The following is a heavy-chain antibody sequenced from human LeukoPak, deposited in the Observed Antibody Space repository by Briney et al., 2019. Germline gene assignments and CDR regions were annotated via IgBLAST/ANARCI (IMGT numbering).Heavy chain of an antibody. CDR2: MNPNSGGT. D-gene: IGHD1-14*01. J-gene: IGHJ4*02. Sequence: ASVKVSCKASGYTFTDYYMHWMRQAPGQGPEWMGWMNPNSGGTNYAQKFQGRVTMTRDTSITTAYMELSSLRSDDTAVYYCEPRREAADKGFGYWGQGTLVTVSS. CDR3: EPRREAADKGFGY. V-gene: IGHV1-2*02. CDR1: GYTFTDYY.